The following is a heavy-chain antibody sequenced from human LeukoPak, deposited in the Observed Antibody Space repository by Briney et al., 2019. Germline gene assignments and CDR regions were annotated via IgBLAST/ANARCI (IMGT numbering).Heavy chain of an antibody. J-gene: IGHJ4*02. CDR1: GYTFTGYY. Sequence: GASVKVSCKASGYTFTGYYMHWVRQAPGQGLEWMGWINPNSGGTNYAQKFQGRVTMTRDTSISTAYMELSRLRSDDTAVYYCARARSYYGQTFDYWGQGTLVTVSS. CDR3: ARARSYYGQTFDY. D-gene: IGHD3-10*01. CDR2: INPNSGGT. V-gene: IGHV1-2*02.